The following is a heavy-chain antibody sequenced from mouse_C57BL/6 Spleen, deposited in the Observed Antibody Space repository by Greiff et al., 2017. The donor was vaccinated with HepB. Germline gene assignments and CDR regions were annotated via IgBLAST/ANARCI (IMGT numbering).Heavy chain of an antibody. CDR3: AKGYYGSSLYAMDY. V-gene: IGHV1-52*01. Sequence: VQLQQPGAELVRPGSSVKLSCKASGYTFTSYWMHRVKQRPIQGLEWIGNIDPSDSETHYNQKFKDKATLTVDKSSSTAYMPLSSLTSEDSAVYYCAKGYYGSSLYAMDYWGQGTSVTVSS. CDR1: GYTFTSYW. J-gene: IGHJ4*01. CDR2: IDPSDSET. D-gene: IGHD1-1*01.